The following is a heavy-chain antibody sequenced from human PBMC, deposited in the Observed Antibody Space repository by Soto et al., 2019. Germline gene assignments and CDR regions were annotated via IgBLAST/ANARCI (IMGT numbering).Heavy chain of an antibody. CDR3: AKGPHSSGWHYFDY. Sequence: VQLLESGGALVQPGGSLRLSCAASGFTFSSYAMSWVRQAPGKGLEWVSTVSGSGGNTYYADSVKGRFTISRDNSENTLYLQMISLRAEDMAIYYCAKGPHSSGWHYFDYWGQGTLVTVSS. J-gene: IGHJ4*02. V-gene: IGHV3-23*01. CDR2: VSGSGGNT. CDR1: GFTFSSYA. D-gene: IGHD6-19*01.